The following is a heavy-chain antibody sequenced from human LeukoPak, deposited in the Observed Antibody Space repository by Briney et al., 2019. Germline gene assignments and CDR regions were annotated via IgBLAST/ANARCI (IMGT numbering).Heavy chain of an antibody. Sequence: GGSLRLSCAASGFTFSKYGMHWVRQAPGKGLEGVAVISYEGSNKYYADSVKGRFTISRNNSKNTRYLKMNSLRAEDTAVYYCAKDRPYGDYVGSFDYWGQGTLVTVSS. V-gene: IGHV3-30*18. CDR2: ISYEGSNK. D-gene: IGHD4-17*01. CDR3: AKDRPYGDYVGSFDY. CDR1: GFTFSKYG. J-gene: IGHJ4*02.